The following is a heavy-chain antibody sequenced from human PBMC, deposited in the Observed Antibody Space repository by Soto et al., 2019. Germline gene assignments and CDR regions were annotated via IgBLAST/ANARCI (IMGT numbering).Heavy chain of an antibody. V-gene: IGHV1-46*01. Sequence: QVQLMQSGAEVKKPGASVKVSCKASGDTFTDYYIHWVRQAPGQGLEWMGTVNPSGGHTTYAQHFLGRVTMPRDTSTSPHYMELTSLTSDDTAIYYCARGGHVVVVTAALDYWGQGTLVTVSS. CDR1: GDTFTDYY. D-gene: IGHD2-21*02. J-gene: IGHJ4*02. CDR2: VNPSGGHT. CDR3: ARGGHVVVVTAALDY.